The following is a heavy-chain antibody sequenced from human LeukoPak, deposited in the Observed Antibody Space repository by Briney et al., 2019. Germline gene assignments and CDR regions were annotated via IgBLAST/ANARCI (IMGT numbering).Heavy chain of an antibody. CDR1: GGSISSSSYY. D-gene: IGHD5-18*01. CDR3: ARDRGYSYGSLYYYNMDV. J-gene: IGHJ6*02. V-gene: IGHV4-61*01. CDR2: IYYSGST. Sequence: SETLSLTCTVSGGSISSSSYYWGWIRQPPGKGLEWIGYIYYSGSTNYNPSLKSRVTISVDTSKNQFSLKLSSVTAADTAMYYCARDRGYSYGSLYYYNMDVWGQGTTVTVSS.